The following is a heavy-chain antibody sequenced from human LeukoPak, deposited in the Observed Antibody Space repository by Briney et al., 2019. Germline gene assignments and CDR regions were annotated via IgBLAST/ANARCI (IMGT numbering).Heavy chain of an antibody. V-gene: IGHV3-21*01. D-gene: IGHD4-23*01. Sequence: PGGSLRLSCAASGFTFSSYSMNWVRQAPGKGLEWVSSISSSSSYIYCADSVKGRSTISRDNAKNSLYLQMNSLRAEDTAVYYCARDHPTVVTTGDYWGQGTLVTVSS. CDR2: ISSSSSYI. J-gene: IGHJ4*02. CDR1: GFTFSSYS. CDR3: ARDHPTVVTTGDY.